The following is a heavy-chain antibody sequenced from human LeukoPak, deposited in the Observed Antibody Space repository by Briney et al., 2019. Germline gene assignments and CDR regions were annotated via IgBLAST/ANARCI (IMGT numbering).Heavy chain of an antibody. J-gene: IGHJ4*02. D-gene: IGHD6-13*01. V-gene: IGHV1-2*06. CDR1: GYTFTGYY. CDR2: INPNSGGT. CDR3: AKNSSSWYYY. Sequence: ASXKVSCKASGYTFTGYYIHWVRQAPGQGLEWMGRINPNSGGTNYAQKFQGRVTMTRDTSISTAYMELSRLRSEDTAVYYCAKNSSSWYYYWGQGTLVTVSS.